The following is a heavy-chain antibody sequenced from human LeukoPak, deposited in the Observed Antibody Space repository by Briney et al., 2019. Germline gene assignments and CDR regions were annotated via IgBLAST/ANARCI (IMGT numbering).Heavy chain of an antibody. CDR2: IYYSGST. V-gene: IGHV4-39*07. CDR3: AREYYYYYMDV. J-gene: IGHJ6*03. CDR1: GGSISSSSYY. Sequence: SETLSLTCTVSGGSISSSSYYWGWIRQPPGKGLEWIGSIYYSGSTYYNPSLKSRVTISVDTSKNQFSLKLSSATAADTAVYYCAREYYYYYMDVWGKGTTVTVSS.